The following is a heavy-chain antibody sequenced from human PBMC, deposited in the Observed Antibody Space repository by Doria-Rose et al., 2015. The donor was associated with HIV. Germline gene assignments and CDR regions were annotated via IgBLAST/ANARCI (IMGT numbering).Heavy chain of an antibody. D-gene: IGHD6-13*01. Sequence: KNSGYTFSAYAIPWVRQAPGQRLEWMGWLNVGDGDTRYSRKFQDRVTITSDTSANTGYMALGSLRSEDTAVHYCARIHSLSSSSLGHWGQGTLVTVSS. V-gene: IGHV1-3*01. J-gene: IGHJ4*02. CDR2: LNVGDGDT. CDR3: ARIHSLSSSSLGH. CDR1: GYTFSAYA.